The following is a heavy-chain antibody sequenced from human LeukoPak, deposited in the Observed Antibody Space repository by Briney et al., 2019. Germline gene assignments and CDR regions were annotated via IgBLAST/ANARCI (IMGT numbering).Heavy chain of an antibody. CDR2: IYTSGST. J-gene: IGHJ5*02. Sequence: KTSETLSLTCTVSGGSISSGSYYWSWIRQPAGKGLEWIGRIYTSGSTNYNPSLKSRVTISVDTSKNQFSLKLSSVTAADTAVYYCARVASGSYPQGWFDPWGQGTLVTVSS. D-gene: IGHD1-26*01. CDR3: ARVASGSYPQGWFDP. CDR1: GGSISSGSYY. V-gene: IGHV4-61*02.